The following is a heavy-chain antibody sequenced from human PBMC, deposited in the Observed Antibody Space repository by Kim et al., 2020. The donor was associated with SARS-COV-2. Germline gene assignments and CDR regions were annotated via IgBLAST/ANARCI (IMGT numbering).Heavy chain of an antibody. CDR3: ARSSTYYRTDAIDI. CDR2: INGDGSDT. CDR1: GFTFSSYW. V-gene: IGHV3-74*01. J-gene: IGHJ3*02. D-gene: IGHD3-22*01. Sequence: GGSLRLSCTASGFTFSSYWMHWVRQAPGKGLVWVSHINGDGSDTTYADSVGARFTISRDNAKNTIYLQMNSLTAEDTAVYYCARSSTYYRTDAIDIWGQGTMVTVSS.